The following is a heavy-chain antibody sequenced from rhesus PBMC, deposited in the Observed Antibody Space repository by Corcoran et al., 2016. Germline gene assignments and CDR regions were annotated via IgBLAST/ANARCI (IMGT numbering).Heavy chain of an antibody. V-gene: IGHV4-127*01. CDR1: GYSISSGYD. J-gene: IGHJ4*01. Sequence: QVQLQESGPGVVKPSGTLSLTCAVSGYSISSGYDWSWVRLPPGKGLDWIGYINGSSARINYNPSLRNRVPISKDTSKNQFSLQLSAVTAAATAVYDCARDGGSWKWYFDDWGQGVLVTVAS. D-gene: IGHD6-25*01. CDR3: ARDGGSWKWYFDD. CDR2: INGSSARI.